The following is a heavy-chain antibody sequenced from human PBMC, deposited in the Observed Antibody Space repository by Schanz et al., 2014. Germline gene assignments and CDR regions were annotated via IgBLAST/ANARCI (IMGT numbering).Heavy chain of an antibody. Sequence: VQVVQSGGGLVKPGGSLRLSCAASGFVFGDYYMTWIRQAPGKGLEWVSAISGSGGSTYYADSVKGRFTISRDNSKNTLYLQMNSLRAEDTAVYYCARWFLIRGVILDSWGQGTLVTVSS. CDR1: GFVFGDYY. V-gene: IGHV3-23*04. CDR2: ISGSGGST. J-gene: IGHJ4*02. D-gene: IGHD3-10*01. CDR3: ARWFLIRGVILDS.